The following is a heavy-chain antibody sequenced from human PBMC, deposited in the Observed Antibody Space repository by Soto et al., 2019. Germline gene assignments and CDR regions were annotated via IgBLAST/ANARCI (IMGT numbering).Heavy chain of an antibody. Sequence: QVQLVQSGAEVKKPGASVKVSCKASGYTFTGYYMHWVRQAPGQGLEWMGWINPNSGGTNYAQKFQGWVTMTRDTYISTAYMELSRLRSDDTAVYYCARAGPLYYDFWSGYYLGDYWGQGTLVTVSS. D-gene: IGHD3-3*01. CDR2: INPNSGGT. V-gene: IGHV1-2*04. CDR3: ARAGPLYYDFWSGYYLGDY. CDR1: GYTFTGYY. J-gene: IGHJ4*02.